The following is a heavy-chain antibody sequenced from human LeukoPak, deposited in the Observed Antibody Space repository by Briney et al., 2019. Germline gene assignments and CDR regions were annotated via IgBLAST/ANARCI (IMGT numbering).Heavy chain of an antibody. Sequence: PGGTLRLSCAASGFTFSSYAMSWVRQAPGKGLEWVSAISGSGGSTYYADSVKGRFTISRDNSKNTLYLQMNSLRAEDTAVYYCAKDLLLWFGEHTPFDYWGQGTLVTVSS. J-gene: IGHJ4*02. CDR1: GFTFSSYA. CDR2: ISGSGGST. D-gene: IGHD3-10*01. CDR3: AKDLLLWFGEHTPFDY. V-gene: IGHV3-23*01.